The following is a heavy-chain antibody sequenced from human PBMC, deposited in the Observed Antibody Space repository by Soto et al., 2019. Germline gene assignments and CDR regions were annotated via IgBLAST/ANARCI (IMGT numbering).Heavy chain of an antibody. CDR2: IIPIFGTA. CDR3: ARDSYGYYYYGMDV. D-gene: IGHD5-18*01. CDR1: GGTFSSYA. J-gene: IGHJ6*02. V-gene: IGHV1-69*01. Sequence: QVQLVQSGAEVRKRGSSVKVSCKASGGTFSSYAISWVRQAPGQGLEWMGGIIPIFGTANYAQKFQGRVTITADESTSTAYMELSSLRSEDTAVYYCARDSYGYYYYGMDVWGQGTTVTVSS.